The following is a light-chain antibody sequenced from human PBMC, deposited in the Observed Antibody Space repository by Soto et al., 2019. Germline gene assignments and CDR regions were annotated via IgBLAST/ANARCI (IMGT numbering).Light chain of an antibody. CDR3: QQYSSDSNT. V-gene: IGKV1-5*03. Sequence: DIQMTQSPSTLSASVEDRVTITCRASQDINIWLAWYQQKPGKAPKLLIYKASTLERGVPSRFIGSGSGTDFTLAISSLQPDDLATYYCQQYSSDSNTFGQGTRLDIK. CDR2: KAS. J-gene: IGKJ2*01. CDR1: QDINIW.